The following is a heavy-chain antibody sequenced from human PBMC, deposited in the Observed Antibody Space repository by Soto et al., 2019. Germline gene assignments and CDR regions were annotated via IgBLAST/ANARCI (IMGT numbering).Heavy chain of an antibody. Sequence: SETLSLTCTVSGRSISSYYWSWIRQPPGKGLEWIGYIYYSGTTNYNPSLKSRVTISVDTSKNQFSLKLSSVTAADTAVYYCARGTLGSGSYYRYLDYWGQGTLVTVS. CDR3: ARGTLGSGSYYRYLDY. D-gene: IGHD3-10*02. CDR2: IYYSGTT. J-gene: IGHJ4*02. CDR1: GRSISSYY. V-gene: IGHV4-59*01.